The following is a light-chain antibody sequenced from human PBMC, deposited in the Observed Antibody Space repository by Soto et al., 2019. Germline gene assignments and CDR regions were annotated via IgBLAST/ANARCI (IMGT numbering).Light chain of an antibody. V-gene: IGKV3-20*01. CDR1: QSVTSTY. CDR2: GAS. J-gene: IGKJ4*01. Sequence: EMVLTQSPGTLSLSPGQRATLSCRASQSVTSTYLAWYQQKPGQAPKLLIYGASSRATGIPDRFSGSGSGTDFTLIISRLQPEDFAVYYCHQYSSSPLSFGGGTRVEL. CDR3: HQYSSSPLS.